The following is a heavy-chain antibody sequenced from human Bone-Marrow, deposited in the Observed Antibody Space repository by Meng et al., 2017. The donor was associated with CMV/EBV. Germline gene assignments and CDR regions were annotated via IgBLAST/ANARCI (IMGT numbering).Heavy chain of an antibody. D-gene: IGHD6-6*01. Sequence: ASVKDSCKASGYTFIGYYMHWVRQAPGQGLEWMGWINPNNSGSDCAQKFQGRVIMTRDTSISTANMELSSLRSDVTALYYCAREYEYASSYMDDAFDIWGQGTMVTVSS. CDR1: GYTFIGYY. CDR2: INPNNSGS. V-gene: IGHV1-2*02. J-gene: IGHJ3*02. CDR3: AREYEYASSYMDDAFDI.